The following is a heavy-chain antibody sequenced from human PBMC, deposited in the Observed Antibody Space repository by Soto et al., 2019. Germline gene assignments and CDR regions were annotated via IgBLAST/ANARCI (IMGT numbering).Heavy chain of an antibody. J-gene: IGHJ6*02. Sequence: QMQLVQSGPEVKKPGTSVKVSCKASAFTFSTSAMQWVRQARGQRLEWIGWIVVGSGNTNYAQKFQERVSITRDMSTTTAYMELSSLRSEDTAVYYCAAESSGDENYYYYGLDVWGQGTTVTVSS. V-gene: IGHV1-58*02. CDR2: IVVGSGNT. D-gene: IGHD5-12*01. CDR3: AAESSGDENYYYYGLDV. CDR1: AFTFSTSA.